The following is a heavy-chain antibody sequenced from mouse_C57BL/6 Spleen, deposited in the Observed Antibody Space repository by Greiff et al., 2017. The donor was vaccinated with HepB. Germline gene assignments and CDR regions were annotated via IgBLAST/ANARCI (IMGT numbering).Heavy chain of an antibody. V-gene: IGHV5-4*01. CDR3: AREGMDY. CDR1: GFTFSSYA. J-gene: IGHJ4*01. CDR2: ISDGGSYT. Sequence: DVKLVESGGGLVKPGGSLKLSCAASGFTFSSYAMSWVRQTPEKRLEWVATISDGGSYTYYPDNVKGRFTISRDNAKNNLYLQMSHLKSEDTAMYYCAREGMDYWGQGTSVTVSS.